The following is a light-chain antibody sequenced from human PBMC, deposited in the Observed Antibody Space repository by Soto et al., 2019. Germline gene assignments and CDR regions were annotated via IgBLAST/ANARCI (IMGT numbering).Light chain of an antibody. Sequence: ETVMTQSPATLSVSPGGRATLSCRASQSVSGDLAWYQQKPGQAPRLLIFAASTRATSVPARFTGSRSGTEFTLTINSLQSEDFAIYYCQQYNNWPRTFGQGTKVDIK. CDR1: QSVSGD. CDR2: AAS. J-gene: IGKJ1*01. CDR3: QQYNNWPRT. V-gene: IGKV3-15*01.